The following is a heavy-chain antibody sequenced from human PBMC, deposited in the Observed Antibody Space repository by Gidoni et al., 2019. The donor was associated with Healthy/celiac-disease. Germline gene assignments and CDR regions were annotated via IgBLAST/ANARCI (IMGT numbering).Heavy chain of an antibody. CDR3: ARSSGSYYVGWYFDL. J-gene: IGHJ2*01. V-gene: IGHV4-59*08. CDR2: IYYSGST. CDR1: GGSISSYY. D-gene: IGHD1-26*01. Sequence: QVQLQESGPGLVKPSETLSLTCTVSGGSISSYYWSWIRQPPGKGLEWIGYIYYSGSTNYNPSLKSRVTISVDTSKNQFSLKLSSVTAADTAVYYCARSSGSYYVGWYFDLWGRGTLVTVSS.